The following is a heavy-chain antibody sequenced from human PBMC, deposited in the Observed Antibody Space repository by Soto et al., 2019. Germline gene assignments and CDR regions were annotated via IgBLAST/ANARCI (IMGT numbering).Heavy chain of an antibody. CDR3: ARDRIAAAGTPHGYYYYGMDV. CDR2: IYYSGST. J-gene: IGHJ6*02. D-gene: IGHD6-13*01. Sequence: PSETLSLTCTVSGGSISSGGYYWSWIRQHPGKGLEWIGYIYYSGSTYYNPSLKSRVTISVDTSKNQFSLKLSSVTAADTAVYYCARDRIAAAGTPHGYYYYGMDVWGQGTTVTVSS. CDR1: GGSISSGGYY. V-gene: IGHV4-31*03.